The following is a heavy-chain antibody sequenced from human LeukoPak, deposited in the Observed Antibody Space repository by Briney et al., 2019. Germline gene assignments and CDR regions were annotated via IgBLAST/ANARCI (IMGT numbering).Heavy chain of an antibody. CDR2: ISYDGSNK. CDR1: GFTFSSYA. J-gene: IGHJ4*02. V-gene: IGHV3-30*04. CDR3: ARDDYSNYSFDY. Sequence: GGSLRLSCAASGFTFSSYAMHWVRQAPGKGLEWVAVISYDGSNKYYADSVKGRFTISRDNSENTLYLQMNSLRAEDTAVYYCARDDYSNYSFDYWGQGTLVTVSS. D-gene: IGHD4-11*01.